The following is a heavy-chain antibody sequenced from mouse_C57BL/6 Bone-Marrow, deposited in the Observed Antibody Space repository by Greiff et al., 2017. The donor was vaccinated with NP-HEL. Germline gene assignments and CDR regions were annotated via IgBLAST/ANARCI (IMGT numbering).Heavy chain of an antibody. V-gene: IGHV1-81*01. CDR2: IYPRSGNT. Sequence: VKLVESGAELARPGASVKLSCKASGYTFTSYGISWVKQRTGQGLEWIGEIYPRSGNTYYNEKFKGKATLTADKSSSTAYMELRSLTSEDSAVYFCARSLDYYGSSLFAYWGQGTLVTVSA. J-gene: IGHJ3*01. CDR3: ARSLDYYGSSLFAY. CDR1: GYTFTSYG. D-gene: IGHD1-1*01.